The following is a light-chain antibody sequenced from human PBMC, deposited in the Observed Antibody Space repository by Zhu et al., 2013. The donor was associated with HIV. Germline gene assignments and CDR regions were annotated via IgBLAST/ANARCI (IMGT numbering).Light chain of an antibody. J-gene: IGKJ3*01. CDR3: MQTQQAPFT. CDR2: AGS. CDR1: QSLLHSNGYNY. V-gene: IGKV2-28*01. Sequence: DLVMTQSPLSLPVTPGEPASISCRSSQSLLHSNGYNYLDWYLQKPGQSPQLLIYAGSHRASGVPDRFSGSGSGTHFTLKISRVEAEDVGVYYCMQTQQAPFTFGPGTKVEIK.